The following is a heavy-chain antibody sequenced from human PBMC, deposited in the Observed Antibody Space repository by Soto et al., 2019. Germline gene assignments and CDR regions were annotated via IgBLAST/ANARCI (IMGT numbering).Heavy chain of an antibody. D-gene: IGHD2-2*01. CDR2: INHSGST. Sequence: SYTLSVTWAFYGGSFSGYYWSGIRQPPGKGLEWIGEINHSGSTNYNPSLKSRVTISVDTSKNQFSLKLSSVTVADTAVYYCARTPVGGVVPAATSYYYYGMDVWGQGPTVNASS. J-gene: IGHJ6*01. CDR3: ARTPVGGVVPAATSYYYYGMDV. CDR1: GGSFSGYY. V-gene: IGHV4-34*01.